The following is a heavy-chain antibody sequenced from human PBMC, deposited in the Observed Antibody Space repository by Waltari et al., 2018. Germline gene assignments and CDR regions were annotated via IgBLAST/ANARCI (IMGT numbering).Heavy chain of an antibody. Sequence: EVQLVQSGAEVKKPGATVKISCQASGYTFTDYYLHWVQQAPGTGLEWMGRVDPEDGETIYAEKFQGRVTITADTSTDTAYMELSSLRSEDTAVYYCATGPPAWGYYDSSGYPFDYWGQGTLVTVSS. V-gene: IGHV1-69-2*01. CDR3: ATGPPAWGYYDSSGYPFDY. CDR1: GYTFTDYY. D-gene: IGHD3-22*01. CDR2: VDPEDGET. J-gene: IGHJ4*02.